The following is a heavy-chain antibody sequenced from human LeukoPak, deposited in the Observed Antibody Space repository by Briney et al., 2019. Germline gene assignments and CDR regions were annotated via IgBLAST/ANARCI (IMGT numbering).Heavy chain of an antibody. V-gene: IGHV4-34*01. J-gene: IGHJ4*02. CDR2: INHSGST. CDR1: GGSSCGYY. CDR3: ARGRPKLRNYFDY. Sequence: LETLSLTCAVYGGSSCGYYWSWIREPPGKGLEWIWEINHSGSTNYNPPLKSRVTISVDTSKNKFSLKLRSVTAADTAVYYCARGRPKLRNYFDYWGQGTLVTVSS.